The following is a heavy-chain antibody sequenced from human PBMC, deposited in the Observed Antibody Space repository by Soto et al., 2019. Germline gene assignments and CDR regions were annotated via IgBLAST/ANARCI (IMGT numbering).Heavy chain of an antibody. J-gene: IGHJ6*02. CDR1: GYTFISYG. Sequence: QVQLVQSGAEVKKPGASVKVSCKASGYTFISYGISWVRQAPGQGLEWMGWISAYNSNTNYAQKLQGRVTMTTDTSTSTAYMELRSLRSDDTAVYYCASNYLYYYGSGNTNYYGMDVWGQGTTVTVSS. V-gene: IGHV1-18*01. CDR2: ISAYNSNT. CDR3: ASNYLYYYGSGNTNYYGMDV. D-gene: IGHD3-10*01.